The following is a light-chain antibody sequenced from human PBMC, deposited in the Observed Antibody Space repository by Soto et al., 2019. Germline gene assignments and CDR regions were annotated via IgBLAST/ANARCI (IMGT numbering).Light chain of an antibody. CDR1: RSDVGAYDS. CDR3: CSHAGSNTYV. J-gene: IGLJ1*01. CDR2: DIT. V-gene: IGLV2-11*01. Sequence: QSVLAQQRSVSGSPGQSVTISCTGTRSDVGAYDSVTWYQQHPGKAPKLMIYDITKRPSGVPDRFSGSKSGNTASLTISGLQAEDEADYHCCSHAGSNTYVFGARTKVTVL.